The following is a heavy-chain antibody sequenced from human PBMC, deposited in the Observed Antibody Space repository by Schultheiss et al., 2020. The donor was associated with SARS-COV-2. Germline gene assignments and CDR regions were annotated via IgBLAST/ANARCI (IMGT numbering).Heavy chain of an antibody. V-gene: IGHV1-2*02. Sequence: GGSLRLSCKGSGYSFTSYWIGWVRQAPGQGLEWMGWINPNSGGTNYAQKFQGRVTITRDTSASTAYMELSSLRSEDTAVYYCARVSWFQAFDIWGQGTMVTVSS. CDR2: INPNSGGT. J-gene: IGHJ3*02. CDR1: GYSFTSYW. CDR3: ARVSWFQAFDI. D-gene: IGHD3-10*01.